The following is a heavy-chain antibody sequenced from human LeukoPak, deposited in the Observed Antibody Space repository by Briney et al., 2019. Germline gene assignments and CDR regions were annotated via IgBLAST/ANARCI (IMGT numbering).Heavy chain of an antibody. J-gene: IGHJ4*02. CDR2: ISGSGDST. CDR3: AKDGRGTSCFDY. D-gene: IGHD2-2*01. CDR1: GFTFSSYA. V-gene: IGHV3-23*01. Sequence: GGSLRLSCAASGFTFSSYAMSWVRQAPGKGLEWVSAISGSGDSTYYADSVKGRFTISRDNSKNILYLQMNSLRAEDTAVYYCAKDGRGTSCFDYWGQGTLVTVSS.